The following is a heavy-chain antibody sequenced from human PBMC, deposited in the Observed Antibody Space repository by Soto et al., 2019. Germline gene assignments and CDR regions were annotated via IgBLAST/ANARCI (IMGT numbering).Heavy chain of an antibody. J-gene: IGHJ4*02. Sequence: EVQLVESGGGLVQPGGSLRLSCAASGFTFSSYWMSWVRQAPGKALECVANIKQDGRETYYVDSVKGRFTISRDNANSALYLQLASLGAEDTAVYYCARGTSHYNYVHVWYWGQGTHVIVS. CDR1: GFTFSSYW. D-gene: IGHD3-16*01. CDR3: ARGTSHYNYVHVWY. V-gene: IGHV3-7*03. CDR2: IKQDGRET.